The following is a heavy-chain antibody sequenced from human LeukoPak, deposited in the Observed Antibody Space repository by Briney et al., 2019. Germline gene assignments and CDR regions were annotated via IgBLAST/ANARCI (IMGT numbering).Heavy chain of an antibody. V-gene: IGHV3-33*06. J-gene: IGHJ3*02. CDR1: GFTFSSYG. CDR2: IWYDGSNK. D-gene: IGHD4-17*01. Sequence: GGSLRLSCAASGFTFSSYGMHWVRQAPGKGLEWVAVIWYDGSNKYYADSVKGRFTIPRDNSKNTLYLQMNSLRAEDTAVYYCAKSGEPDAFDIWGQGTMVTVSS. CDR3: AKSGEPDAFDI.